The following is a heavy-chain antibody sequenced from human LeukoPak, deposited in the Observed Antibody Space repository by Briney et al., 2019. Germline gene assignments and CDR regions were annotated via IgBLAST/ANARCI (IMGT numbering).Heavy chain of an antibody. J-gene: IGHJ4*02. CDR3: AREGAYYYDSFLDY. Sequence: GAPLRLSCAASGFTFSDYYMSWFRQAPGKGLEWVSYISSSGSTIYYADSVKGRFTISRDNAKNSLYLQMNSLRAEDTAVYYCAREGAYYYDSFLDYWGQGTLVTVSS. V-gene: IGHV3-11*01. D-gene: IGHD3-22*01. CDR1: GFTFSDYY. CDR2: ISSSGSTI.